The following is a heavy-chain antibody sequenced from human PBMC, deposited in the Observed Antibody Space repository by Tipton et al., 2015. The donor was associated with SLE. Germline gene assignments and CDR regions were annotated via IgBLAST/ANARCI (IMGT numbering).Heavy chain of an antibody. CDR3: ATLDASGSYPFDY. CDR1: GGSISSYY. V-gene: IGHV4-59*01. Sequence: TLSLTCTVSGGSISSYYWSWIRQTPGKGLEWIGYIYYSGSTYYNPSLRNRVTISVDTSKNHFSLKLTSLTAADTAVYYCATLDASGSYPFDYWGQGTRVTVSS. D-gene: IGHD3-10*01. J-gene: IGHJ4*02. CDR2: IYYSGST.